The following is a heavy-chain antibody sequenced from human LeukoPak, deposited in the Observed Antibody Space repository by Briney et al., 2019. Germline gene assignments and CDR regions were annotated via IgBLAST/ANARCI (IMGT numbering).Heavy chain of an antibody. V-gene: IGHV3-30*04. CDR3: ARIDGGLE. D-gene: IGHD2-15*01. Sequence: GGSLRLSCAASGFTFSSYAMHWVRQAPGKGLEWVAVISYDGSNKYYADSVKGRFTISRDNSKNTLYLQMNSLRADDTAVYYCARIDGGLEWGQGTLVTVSS. J-gene: IGHJ4*02. CDR1: GFTFSSYA. CDR2: ISYDGSNK.